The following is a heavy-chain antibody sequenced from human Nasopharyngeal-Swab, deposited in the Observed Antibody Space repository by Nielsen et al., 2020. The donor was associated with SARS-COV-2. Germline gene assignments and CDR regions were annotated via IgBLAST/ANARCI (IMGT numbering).Heavy chain of an antibody. V-gene: IGHV3-30*04. CDR2: ISYDGSNK. CDR3: ARDPTGLWSGTMFDP. Sequence: GGSLRLSCAASGFTFSSYAMHWVRQAPGKGLEWVAVISYDGSNKYYADSVKGRFTISRDNSKNTLYLQMNSLRAEDTAAYYCARDPTGLWSGTMFDPWGQGTLVTVSS. J-gene: IGHJ5*02. CDR1: GFTFSSYA. D-gene: IGHD3-3*01.